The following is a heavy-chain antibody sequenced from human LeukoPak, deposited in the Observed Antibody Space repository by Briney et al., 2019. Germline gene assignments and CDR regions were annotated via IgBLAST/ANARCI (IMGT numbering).Heavy chain of an antibody. D-gene: IGHD1-14*01. J-gene: IGHJ4*02. Sequence: PGGSLRLSCAASGFTFSRYAMSWVRQAPGKGLEWVSGISGSSDSTYYADSVEGRFTISRDNSKNTLYLEMNRLRAEDTAVYNCAKGSTAAGTPFDSWGQGTLVTVSS. CDR1: GFTFSRYA. CDR3: AKGSTAAGTPFDS. CDR2: ISGSSDST. V-gene: IGHV3-23*01.